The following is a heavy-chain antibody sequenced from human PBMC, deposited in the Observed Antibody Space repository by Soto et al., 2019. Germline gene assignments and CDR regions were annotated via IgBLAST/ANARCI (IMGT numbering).Heavy chain of an antibody. D-gene: IGHD2-15*01. Sequence: QVQLVQSGAEVKKPGASVKVSCKASGYTFTSYGISWVRQAPGQGLEWMGWISAYNGNTNYAQKLQGRVTMTTDTSASTAYMELRSLRSDDTAVYYWARDMEDIVVVVAAHYYGMDVWGQGTTVTVSS. CDR1: GYTFTSYG. J-gene: IGHJ6*02. V-gene: IGHV1-18*01. CDR3: ARDMEDIVVVVAAHYYGMDV. CDR2: ISAYNGNT.